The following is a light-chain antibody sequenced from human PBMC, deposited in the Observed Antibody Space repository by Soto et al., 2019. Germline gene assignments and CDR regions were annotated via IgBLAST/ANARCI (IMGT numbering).Light chain of an antibody. CDR1: SGHSSYV. CDR2: VKSDGSH. Sequence: QAVVTQSPSASASLGASVKLTCTLSSGHSSYVIAWHQQLPEKGPRYLMKVKSDGSHIKGDGIPDRFSGSSSGAERHLTISSLQSEDEADYYCQTWGSGIQVFGGGTKVTVL. CDR3: QTWGSGIQV. J-gene: IGLJ3*02. V-gene: IGLV4-69*01.